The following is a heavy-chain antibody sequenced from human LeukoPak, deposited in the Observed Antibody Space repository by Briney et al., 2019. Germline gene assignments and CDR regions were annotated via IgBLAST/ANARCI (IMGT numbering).Heavy chain of an antibody. D-gene: IGHD5-12*01. CDR1: GASIGSFY. V-gene: IGHV4-4*07. CDR2: LYNGGDT. CDR3: ASSISGYDFDY. Sequence: SETLSLTCTVSGASIGSFYWVWIRQPAGKGLEWIGRLYNGGDTNYSPSLRSRVTMPVDTSKNQFSLKLKSVTAADTAVYYCASSISGYDFDYWGQGTLVTVSS. J-gene: IGHJ4*02.